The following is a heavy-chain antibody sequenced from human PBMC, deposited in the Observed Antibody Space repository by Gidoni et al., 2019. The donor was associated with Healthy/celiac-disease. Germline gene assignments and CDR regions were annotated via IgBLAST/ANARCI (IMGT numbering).Heavy chain of an antibody. V-gene: IGHV3-21*01. CDR2: ISSSSSYI. D-gene: IGHD1-1*01. J-gene: IGHJ6*03. CDR1: GFTFSSYS. Sequence: EVQLVESGGGLVKPGGSLRLSCAASGFTFSSYSMNWVRQAPGKGLGLVSSISSSSSYIYYADSVKGRFTISRDNAKNSLYLQMNSLRAEDTAVYYCARDPNWNDQFHYYYYMDVWGKGTTVTVSS. CDR3: ARDPNWNDQFHYYYYMDV.